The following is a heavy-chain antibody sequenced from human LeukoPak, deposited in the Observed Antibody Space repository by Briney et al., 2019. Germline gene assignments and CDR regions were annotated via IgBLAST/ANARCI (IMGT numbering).Heavy chain of an antibody. J-gene: IGHJ4*02. CDR3: ARDGYSSSSFPPFDY. D-gene: IGHD6-6*01. CDR2: IIPIFGTA. V-gene: IGHV1-69*13. Sequence: SVKLSCKASVGTFSSYAISWVQQAPGQGLEWMGGIIPIFGTANYAQKFQGRVTITAVESTSTAYMDLSSLRSEHTAVYYCARDGYSSSSFPPFDYWGQGTLVTASS. CDR1: VGTFSSYA.